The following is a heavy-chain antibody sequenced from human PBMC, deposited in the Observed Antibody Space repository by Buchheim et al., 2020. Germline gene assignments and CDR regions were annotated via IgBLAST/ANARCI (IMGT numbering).Heavy chain of an antibody. Sequence: QVQLQQWGAGLLKPSETLSLTCAVYGGSFSGYYWSWIRQPPGKGLEWIGYIYYSGSTYYNPSLKSRVTISVDTSKNQFSLKLSSVTAADTAVYYCATSSGYYAKGIDYWGQGTL. CDR2: IYYSGST. V-gene: IGHV4-34*01. CDR3: ATSSGYYAKGIDY. J-gene: IGHJ4*02. CDR1: GGSFSGYY. D-gene: IGHD3-22*01.